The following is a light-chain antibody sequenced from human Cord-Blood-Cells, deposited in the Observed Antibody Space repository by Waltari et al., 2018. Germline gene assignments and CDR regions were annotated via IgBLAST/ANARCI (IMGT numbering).Light chain of an antibody. Sequence: QSALTQPPPASGSAPQSVTISCTGTSSDVGGYNYVSWYQQHPGKAPKLMIYEVSKRPSGVPDRFSGSKSGNTASLTVSGLQAEDEADYYCSSYAGSNNVVFGGGTKLTVL. CDR2: EVS. J-gene: IGLJ2*01. CDR1: SSDVGGYNY. V-gene: IGLV2-8*01. CDR3: SSYAGSNNVV.